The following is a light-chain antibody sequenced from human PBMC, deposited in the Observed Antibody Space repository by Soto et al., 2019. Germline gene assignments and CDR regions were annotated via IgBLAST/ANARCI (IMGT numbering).Light chain of an antibody. J-gene: IGKJ4*01. CDR2: ATS. Sequence: EIVVTQSPATLSVSPGERATLSCRASQSLGHNFAWYQQKPGQAPRLLIFATSTRATGVPARFSGSGSGTEFTLTISSRQSEDFAVYCCQQCGDWPLTVGGGAKVEIE. CDR1: QSLGHN. V-gene: IGKV3-15*01. CDR3: QQCGDWPLT.